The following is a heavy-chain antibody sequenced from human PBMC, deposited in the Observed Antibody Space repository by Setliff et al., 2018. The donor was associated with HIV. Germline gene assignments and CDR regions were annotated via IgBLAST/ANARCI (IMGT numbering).Heavy chain of an antibody. CDR3: AREGIAVAVLDY. CDR2: IYHSGST. J-gene: IGHJ4*02. V-gene: IGHV4-38-2*02. D-gene: IGHD6-19*01. CDR1: GYSISSGYY. Sequence: SETLSLTCAVSGYSISSGYYWGWIRQPPGKGLEWIGSIYHSGSTYDSPSLKSRVTISVDTSKNQFSLKLSSVTAADTAVYYCAREGIAVAVLDYWGQGTLVTVSS.